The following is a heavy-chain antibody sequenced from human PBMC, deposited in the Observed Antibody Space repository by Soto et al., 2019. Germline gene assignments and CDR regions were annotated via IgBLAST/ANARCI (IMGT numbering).Heavy chain of an antibody. Sequence: GGSLRLSCGGSGFSFESYGMHWVRQAPGKGLEWVATVSFDSKNKYYIDSVEGRFTISRDNSKKMLSLQMTSLRHEDTAVYYCAKESVEATYSYYGMDVWGPGTTVTVSS. CDR2: VSFDSKNK. D-gene: IGHD1-26*01. CDR3: AKESVEATYSYYGMDV. CDR1: GFSFESYG. J-gene: IGHJ6*02. V-gene: IGHV3-30*18.